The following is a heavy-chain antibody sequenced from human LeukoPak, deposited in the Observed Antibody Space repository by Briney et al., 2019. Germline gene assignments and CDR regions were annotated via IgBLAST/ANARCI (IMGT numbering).Heavy chain of an antibody. V-gene: IGHV3-66*02. J-gene: IGHJ4*02. CDR3: AKAVAGRGY. D-gene: IGHD6-19*01. Sequence: GGSLKLSCAASGLTVSSNYMSWVRQAPGKGLEWVSVIYSGGSTYYADSVKGRFTISRDNSKNTLYLQMNSLRPEDTAVYYCAKAVAGRGYWGQGTLVTVSS. CDR2: IYSGGST. CDR1: GLTVSSNY.